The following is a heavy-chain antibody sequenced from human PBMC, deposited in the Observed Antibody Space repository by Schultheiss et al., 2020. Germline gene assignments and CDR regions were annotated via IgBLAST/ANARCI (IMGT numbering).Heavy chain of an antibody. Sequence: SCPTLVKPTQTLTLTCTFSGFSLSTSGVGVGWIRQPPGKAREWLALIYWHDDKRYSPSLKRRLTITKDTSKNQVVLTMTNMDPVDTATYYCARIRLRGGYHNWFDPWGQGTLVTVSS. CDR2: IYWHDDK. D-gene: IGHD3-16*01. CDR3: ARIRLRGGYHNWFDP. V-gene: IGHV2-5*01. J-gene: IGHJ5*02. CDR1: GFSLSTSGVG.